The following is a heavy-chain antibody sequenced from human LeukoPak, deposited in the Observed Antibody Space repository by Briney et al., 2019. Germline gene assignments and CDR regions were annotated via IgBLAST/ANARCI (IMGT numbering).Heavy chain of an antibody. V-gene: IGHV4-59*01. CDR2: IYYSGST. Sequence: SETLSLTCTVSGGSISSYYWSWIRQPPGKGLEWIGYIYYSGSTNYNPFLKSRVTISVDTSKNQFSLKLSSVTAADTAVYYCARVNPKYYDILTGYYRGYRWFDPWGQGTLVTVSS. D-gene: IGHD3-9*01. CDR1: GGSISSYY. CDR3: ARVNPKYYDILTGYYRGYRWFDP. J-gene: IGHJ5*02.